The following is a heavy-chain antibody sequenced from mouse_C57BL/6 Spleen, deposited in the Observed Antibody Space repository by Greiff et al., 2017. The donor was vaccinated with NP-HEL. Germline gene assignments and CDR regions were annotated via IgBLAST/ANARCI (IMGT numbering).Heavy chain of an antibody. J-gene: IGHJ2*01. CDR2: INPSSGYT. Sequence: VKLQESGAELARPGASVKMSCKASGYTFTSYTMHWVKQRPGQGLEWIGYINPSSGYTKYNQKFKDKATLTADKSSSTAYMQLSSLTSEDSAVYYCAQWGGSSSPFDYWGQGTTLTVSS. CDR3: AQWGGSSSPFDY. CDR1: GYTFTSYT. D-gene: IGHD1-1*01. V-gene: IGHV1-4*01.